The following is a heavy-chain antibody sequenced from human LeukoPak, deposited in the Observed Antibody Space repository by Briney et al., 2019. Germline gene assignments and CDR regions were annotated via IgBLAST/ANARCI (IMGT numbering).Heavy chain of an antibody. V-gene: IGHV4-39*01. CDR1: GGSIRSSYHY. CDR3: TEGHYYGSSGYLNYFDY. Sequence: PSETLSLTCTVSGGSIRSSYHYWGWIRQPPGKGLEWIGSIYDSGSTYYNPSLKSRVTISVDTSKNQFSLKLSSVTAADTAVYYCTEGHYYGSSGYLNYFDYWGQGTLVTVSS. CDR2: IYDSGST. D-gene: IGHD3-22*01. J-gene: IGHJ4*02.